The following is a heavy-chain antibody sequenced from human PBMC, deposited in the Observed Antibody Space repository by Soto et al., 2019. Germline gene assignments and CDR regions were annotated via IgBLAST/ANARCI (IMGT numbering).Heavy chain of an antibody. CDR3: AATKRFLEWLSTLAAFDI. J-gene: IGHJ3*02. Sequence: QVQLQESGPGLVKPSQTLSLTCTVSGGSISSGGYYWSWIRQHPGKGLEWIGYIYYSGRTYYNPSRKSRVTISLDTSKNQFSLKLSSVTAADTAVYYCAATKRFLEWLSTLAAFDIWGQGTMVTVSS. CDR1: GGSISSGGYY. V-gene: IGHV4-31*03. D-gene: IGHD3-3*01. CDR2: IYYSGRT.